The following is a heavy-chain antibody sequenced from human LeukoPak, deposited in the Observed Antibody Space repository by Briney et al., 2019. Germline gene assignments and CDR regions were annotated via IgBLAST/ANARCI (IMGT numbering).Heavy chain of an antibody. Sequence: PGRSLRLSCAASGFNFDDYAMHWVRQVPGKGLEWVSGITWNSGNRGYADSVKGRFTISRDNAKNSLYLQMNSLRAEDTALYYCARLYYYDSREYAFDIWGQGTMVTVSS. CDR1: GFNFDDYA. CDR2: ITWNSGNR. V-gene: IGHV3-9*01. CDR3: ARLYYYDSREYAFDI. J-gene: IGHJ3*02. D-gene: IGHD3-22*01.